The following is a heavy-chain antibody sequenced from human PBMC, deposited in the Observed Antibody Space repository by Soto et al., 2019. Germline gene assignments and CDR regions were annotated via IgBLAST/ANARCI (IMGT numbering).Heavy chain of an antibody. Sequence: LVQSGAEVKKPGSSVKVSCXXSGGTFSSYAISWXXXXXXXXXXXMGGIIPIFGTANYGQKFQGRVTITADESTTTAYMELSSLRSEDTAVYYCARAGRYYYDSSGYPYYFDYWGQGTLVTVSS. CDR3: ARAGRYYYDSSGYPYYFDY. V-gene: IGHV1-69*01. CDR2: IIPIFGTA. J-gene: IGHJ4*02. D-gene: IGHD3-22*01. CDR1: GGTFSSYA.